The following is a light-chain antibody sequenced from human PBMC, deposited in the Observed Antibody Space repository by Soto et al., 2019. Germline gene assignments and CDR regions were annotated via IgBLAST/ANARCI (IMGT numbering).Light chain of an antibody. CDR3: SSYTSSTTFVI. V-gene: IGLV2-14*01. CDR1: SSDIGGYNY. Sequence: QSALTQPASVSGSPGQSITISCTGTSSDIGGYNYVSWYQQHPGKAPKLMIYDVGNRPSGVSNRFSGSKSGNTASLTISGLQAEDEDDYHCSSYTSSTTFVIFGGGTKLTVL. CDR2: DVG. J-gene: IGLJ2*01.